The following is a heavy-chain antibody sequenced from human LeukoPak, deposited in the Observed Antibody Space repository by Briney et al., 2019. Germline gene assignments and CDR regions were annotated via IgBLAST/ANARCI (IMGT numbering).Heavy chain of an antibody. CDR2: ISSSSSYI. D-gene: IGHD6-13*01. Sequence: PGGSLRLFCAASGFTFSSYSMNWVRRAPGKGLEWVSFISSSSSYIYYADSVKGRFTISRDNAKNSLYLQMNSLRAEDTAVYYCASSISSSWYVGKYYFDYWGQGTLVTVSS. CDR3: ASSISSSWYVGKYYFDY. V-gene: IGHV3-21*01. CDR1: GFTFSSYS. J-gene: IGHJ4*02.